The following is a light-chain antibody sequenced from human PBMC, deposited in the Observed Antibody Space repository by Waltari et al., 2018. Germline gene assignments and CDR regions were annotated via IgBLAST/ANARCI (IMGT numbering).Light chain of an antibody. Sequence: QLVLTQSPSASASLGASVKLTCPLSSGHSCNPIPGHQQPPERGLRYLMILYNDGSHTRGDGIPDRFSGSSSGAERYLTISSLQSEDEGDYFCQTWGTDIMVFGGGTKLTLL. J-gene: IGLJ3*02. V-gene: IGLV4-69*01. CDR3: QTWGTDIMV. CDR2: LYNDGSH. CDR1: SGHSCNP.